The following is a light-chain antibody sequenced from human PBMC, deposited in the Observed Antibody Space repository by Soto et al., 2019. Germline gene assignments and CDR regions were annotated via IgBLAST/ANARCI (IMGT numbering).Light chain of an antibody. CDR2: AAS. CDR3: QQYFASSWT. V-gene: IGKV3-20*01. J-gene: IGKJ1*01. CDR1: QSISSTY. Sequence: EIVLTQSPGTLSLSPGERATLSCRASQSISSTYLAWYRQKSGQAPRLLIYAASSRATGIPDRFSGSGSGTDFTLNISRLEPEDFAVYYCQQYFASSWTFGQGTRVEIK.